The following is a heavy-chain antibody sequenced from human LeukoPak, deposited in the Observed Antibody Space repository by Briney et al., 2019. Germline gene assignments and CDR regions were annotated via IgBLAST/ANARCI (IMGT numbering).Heavy chain of an antibody. D-gene: IGHD1-26*01. J-gene: IGHJ6*03. CDR2: ISSSRSYI. CDR3: ARMGTTTGDYMDV. Sequence: GGSLRLSCAASGFTFSSYSMNWVRQAPGKGLEWVSSISSSRSYIYYADSVKGRFTISRDNAKNSLYLQMNSLRAEDTAVYYCARMGTTTGDYMDVWGKGTTVTVSS. V-gene: IGHV3-21*01. CDR1: GFTFSSYS.